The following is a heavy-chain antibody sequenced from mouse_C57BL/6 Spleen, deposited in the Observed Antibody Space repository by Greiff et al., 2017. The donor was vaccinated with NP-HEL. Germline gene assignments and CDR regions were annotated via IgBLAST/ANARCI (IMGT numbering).Heavy chain of an antibody. V-gene: IGHV5-12*01. D-gene: IGHD2-4*01. CDR2: ISNGGGST. CDR1: GFTFSDYY. Sequence: EVQRVESGGGLVQPGGSLKLSCAASGFTFSDYYMYWVRQTPEKRLEWVAYISNGGGSTYYPDTVKGRFTISRDNAKNTLYLQMSRLKSEDTAMYYCARHEDDYDVGYFDVWGTGTTVTVSS. J-gene: IGHJ1*03. CDR3: ARHEDDYDVGYFDV.